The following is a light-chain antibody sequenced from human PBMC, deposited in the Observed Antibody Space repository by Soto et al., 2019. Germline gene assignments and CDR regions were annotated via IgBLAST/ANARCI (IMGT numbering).Light chain of an antibody. CDR1: QSVSSSY. Sequence: EIVLTQSPGTLSLSPGERATLSCRASQSVSSSYLAWYQQKPGQAPRLLIYGASSRATGIPDRFSGSGSGTDFTLTINRLEPEDFAVYYCQQYDSSPWTFXQGTKADIK. CDR3: QQYDSSPWT. V-gene: IGKV3-20*01. CDR2: GAS. J-gene: IGKJ1*01.